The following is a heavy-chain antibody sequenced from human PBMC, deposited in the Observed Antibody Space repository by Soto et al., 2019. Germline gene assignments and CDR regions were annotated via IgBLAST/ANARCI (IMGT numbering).Heavy chain of an antibody. D-gene: IGHD4-4*01. V-gene: IGHV3-23*01. J-gene: IGHJ4*02. CDR2: ISGSGSTT. Sequence: EVQLLESGGGLVQPGGSLRLSCAASGLTFSGYGMSWVRQAPGTGLEWVSAISGSGSTTYYADSVKGRFPISRDDSKNIMFLKMNSLRAEDTAVYYCVTRSRGRQSSPPRLDSWGQGTLVTVSS. CDR3: VTRSRGRQSSPPRLDS. CDR1: GLTFSGYG.